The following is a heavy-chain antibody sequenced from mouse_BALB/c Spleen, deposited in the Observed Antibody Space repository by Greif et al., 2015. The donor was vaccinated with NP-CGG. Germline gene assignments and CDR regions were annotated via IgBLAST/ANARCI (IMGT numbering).Heavy chain of an antibody. CDR3: ARDYYGSSYWYFDA. Sequence: EVMLVESGGGLVQPGGSLRLSCATSGFTFTDYYMSWVRQPPGKALEWLGFIRNKANGYTTEYSASVKGRFTISRDNSQSILYLQMNTLRAEDSATYYCARDYYGSSYWYFDAWGAGNTVTVSS. CDR2: IRNKANGYTT. J-gene: IGHJ1*01. D-gene: IGHD1-1*01. CDR1: GFTFTDYY. V-gene: IGHV7-3*02.